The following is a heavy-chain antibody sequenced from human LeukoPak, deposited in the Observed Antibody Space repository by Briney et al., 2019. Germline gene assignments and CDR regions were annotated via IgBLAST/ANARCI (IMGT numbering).Heavy chain of an antibody. J-gene: IGHJ5*02. CDR2: IYPGDSDT. V-gene: IGHV5-51*01. CDR3: ARGGIAVANSNWFDP. CDR1: GYSFTSYW. D-gene: IGHD6-19*01. Sequence: GESLKISCKGSGYSFTSYWIGWVRQTPGKGLEWMGIIYPGDSDTRYSPSFQGQVTTSADRSISTAYLQWSSLKASDTAMYYCARGGIAVANSNWFDPWGQGTLVTVSS.